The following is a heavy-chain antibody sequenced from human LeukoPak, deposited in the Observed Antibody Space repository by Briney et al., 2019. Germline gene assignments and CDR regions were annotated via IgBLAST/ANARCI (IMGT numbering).Heavy chain of an antibody. CDR2: ISSSSSYI. D-gene: IGHD6-19*01. CDR3: AKDATYSSGWTDY. V-gene: IGHV3-21*04. Sequence: GGSLRLSCAASEFTFSSYSMNWVRQAPGKGLEWVSSISSSSSYIYYADSVKGRFTISRDNAKNSLYLQMNSLRGEDTALYYCAKDATYSSGWTDYWGQGTLVTVSS. J-gene: IGHJ4*02. CDR1: EFTFSSYS.